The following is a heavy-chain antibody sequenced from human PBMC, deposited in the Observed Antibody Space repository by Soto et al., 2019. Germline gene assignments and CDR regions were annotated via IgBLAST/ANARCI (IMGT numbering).Heavy chain of an antibody. V-gene: IGHV3-66*01. CDR3: AREVRYSSGYYWGSDGMDV. J-gene: IGHJ6*02. CDR1: GFTVSSNY. D-gene: IGHD3-22*01. Sequence: EVQLVESGGGLVQPGESLRLSCAASGFTVSSNYMSWVSKAPGKGLEWVSVIYSGGSTNYADSVKGRFAISRDNSKDTRYRQMNSLRAEDTAVYYCAREVRYSSGYYWGSDGMDVWGQGTTVTVSS. CDR2: IYSGGST.